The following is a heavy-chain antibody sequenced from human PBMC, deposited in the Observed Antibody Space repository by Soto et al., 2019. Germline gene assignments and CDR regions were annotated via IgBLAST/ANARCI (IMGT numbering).Heavy chain of an antibody. CDR3: ARGGGEDAFDI. CDR2: ISSSRSYI. J-gene: IGHJ3*02. Sequence: EVQLVESGGGLVKPGGSLRLSCAASGFTFSSYSMNWVRQAPGKGLEWVSSISSSRSYIYYADSVKGRFTISRDNAKNSLYLQMNSLRAEDTAVYYCARGGGEDAFDIWGQGTMVTVSS. CDR1: GFTFSSYS. V-gene: IGHV3-21*01.